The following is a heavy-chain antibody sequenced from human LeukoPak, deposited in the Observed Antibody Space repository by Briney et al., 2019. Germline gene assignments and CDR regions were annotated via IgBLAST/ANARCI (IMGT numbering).Heavy chain of an antibody. CDR1: GGSISSYY. J-gene: IGHJ5*02. CDR3: ARGGPSSSSWYWFDP. CDR2: IYYSGST. D-gene: IGHD6-13*01. V-gene: IGHV4-59*01. Sequence: SETLSPTCTVSGGSISSYYWSWIRQPPGKGLEWIGYIYYSGSTNYNPSLKSRVTISVDTSKNQFSLKLSSVTAADTAVYYCARGGPSSSSWYWFDPWGQGTLVAVSS.